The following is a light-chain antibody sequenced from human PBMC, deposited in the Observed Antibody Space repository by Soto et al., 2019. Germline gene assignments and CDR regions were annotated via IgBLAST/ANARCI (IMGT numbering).Light chain of an antibody. Sequence: EIVMTQSPAPLSVSPGERATLSCRASQTVSNNLAWYQQKPGQAPRLLIYGASTRATGFPARFSGSGSGTEFTLTISSLQSEDFAVYYCQQYNNWLPLTFGGGTKVEIK. CDR3: QQYNNWLPLT. CDR2: GAS. J-gene: IGKJ4*01. V-gene: IGKV3-15*01. CDR1: QTVSNN.